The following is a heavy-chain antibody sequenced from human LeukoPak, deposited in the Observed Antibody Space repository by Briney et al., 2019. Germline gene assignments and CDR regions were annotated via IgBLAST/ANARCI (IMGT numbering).Heavy chain of an antibody. CDR1: AFTFNSYW. J-gene: IGHJ4*02. D-gene: IGHD6-13*01. CDR2: INSDGSST. CDR3: ARASIKRLQQLAKGINFDY. V-gene: IGHV3-74*01. Sequence: AVTLSLTCSAYAFTFNSYWMLWVPQAPGKELMWVSRINSDGSSTSYADSAKGRFTISRDNAKNTLYLQMNSLRAEDTAVNYCARASIKRLQQLAKGINFDYWGQGTLVTVSS.